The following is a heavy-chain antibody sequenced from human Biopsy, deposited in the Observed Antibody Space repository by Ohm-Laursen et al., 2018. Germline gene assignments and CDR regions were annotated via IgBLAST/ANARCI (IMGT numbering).Heavy chain of an antibody. V-gene: IGHV3-30*18. D-gene: IGHD5-18*01. CDR1: GFTFTNYG. J-gene: IGHJ6*02. Sequence: SLRLSCAASGFTFTNYGMQWVRQAPGKGLGWVAFIFYDGSNTYYADSVKGRFTISRDNSRDTLYLQMSSLRAEDTAVYYCAKDRYNYTPIGGFSMDVWGQGTTVTVSS. CDR3: AKDRYNYTPIGGFSMDV. CDR2: IFYDGSNT.